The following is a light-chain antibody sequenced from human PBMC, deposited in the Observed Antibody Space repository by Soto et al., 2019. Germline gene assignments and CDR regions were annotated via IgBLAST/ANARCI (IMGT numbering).Light chain of an antibody. J-gene: IGKJ4*01. CDR1: QSISSW. CDR2: DIF. CDR3: QQYNSYSPLS. V-gene: IGKV1-5*01. Sequence: DIQMTQSPSSLSASVGDRVIITCRASQSISSWLAWYQQKPGKAPKLLLFDIFSLESGVPSMFSGSRSGTEFTLTISSLQPDDYGSYYCQQYNSYSPLSFGGGTKVEIK.